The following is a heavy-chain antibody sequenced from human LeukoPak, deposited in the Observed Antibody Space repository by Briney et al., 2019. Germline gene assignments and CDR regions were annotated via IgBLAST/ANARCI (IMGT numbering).Heavy chain of an antibody. CDR2: ISSSGSTI. J-gene: IGHJ3*02. Sequence: PGGSLRLSCAASGFTFSSYEMNWVRQAPGKGLQWVSYISSSGSTIYYADSVKGRFTISRDNAKNSLYLQMNSLRAEDTAVYYCARDNPGLEAFDIWGQGTMVTVSS. V-gene: IGHV3-48*03. CDR3: ARDNPGLEAFDI. CDR1: GFTFSSYE. D-gene: IGHD1-14*01.